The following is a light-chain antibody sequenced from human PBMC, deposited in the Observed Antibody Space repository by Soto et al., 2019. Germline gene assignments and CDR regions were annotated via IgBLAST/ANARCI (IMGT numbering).Light chain of an antibody. CDR2: GAS. J-gene: IGKJ2*01. CDR3: QQYGSSPPYT. CDR1: QSVSSSY. Sequence: EIVLTQSPGTLSLSPGERATLSCRASQSVSSSYLASYQQKPGQAPRLLIYGASSRATAIPDRFSGSGSGTDFTLPISRLQPEDFAVYYCQQYGSSPPYTFGQGTKVEIK. V-gene: IGKV3-20*01.